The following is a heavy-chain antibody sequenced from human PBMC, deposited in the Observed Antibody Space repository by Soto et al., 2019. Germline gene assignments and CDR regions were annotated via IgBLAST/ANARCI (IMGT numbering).Heavy chain of an antibody. CDR2: INPKRTGT. CDR1: GYTFTANQ. V-gene: IGHV1-2*02. J-gene: IGHJ3*01. Sequence: GASVKVSCKASGYTFTANQLQWVRQAPGQGLEWVGWINPKRTGTNYAQKFQGRVIMTRDTSTSTAFLELRRLGSDDTAVYYCARDVRHGFDVWAQGTKVTVSS. CDR3: ARDVRHGFDV.